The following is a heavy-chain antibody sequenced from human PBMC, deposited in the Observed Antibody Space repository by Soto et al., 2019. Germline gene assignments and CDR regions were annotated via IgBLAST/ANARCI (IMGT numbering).Heavy chain of an antibody. CDR1: CGSISSYY. Sequence: SETLSLTCTVSCGSISSYYWSWIRQPPGKGLEWIGYIYYSGSTNYNPSLKSRVTISVDTSKNQFSLKLSSVTAADTAVYYCARDRITTGTIDYWGQGTLVTVSS. CDR2: IYYSGST. D-gene: IGHD1-1*01. CDR3: ARDRITTGTIDY. J-gene: IGHJ4*02. V-gene: IGHV4-59*01.